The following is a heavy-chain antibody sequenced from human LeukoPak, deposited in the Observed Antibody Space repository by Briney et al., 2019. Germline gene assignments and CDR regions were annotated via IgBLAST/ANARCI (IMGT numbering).Heavy chain of an antibody. CDR3: AKRDGYNSNPLKD. Sequence: GGSLRLSYAASGFTFSSYAMSWVRQAPGKGLEWVSAISGSGSSTYYADSVKGRFTISRDNSKNTLYLQMSSLRAEDTALYYCAKRDGYNSNPLKDWGQGTLVTVSS. CDR1: GFTFSSYA. CDR2: ISGSGSST. D-gene: IGHD5-24*01. V-gene: IGHV3-23*01. J-gene: IGHJ4*02.